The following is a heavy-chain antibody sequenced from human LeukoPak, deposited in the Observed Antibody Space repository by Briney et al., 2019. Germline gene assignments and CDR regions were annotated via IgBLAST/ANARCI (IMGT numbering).Heavy chain of an antibody. CDR1: GGSFSGYY. Sequence: SETLSLTCAVYGGSFSGYYWSWIRQPPGKGLEWIGEINHSGSTNYNPSLKSRVTISVDTSKNQCSLKLSSVTAADTAVYYCAVTFVAAAGDDAFDIWGQGTMVTVSS. CDR3: AVTFVAAAGDDAFDI. CDR2: INHSGST. D-gene: IGHD6-13*01. V-gene: IGHV4-34*01. J-gene: IGHJ3*02.